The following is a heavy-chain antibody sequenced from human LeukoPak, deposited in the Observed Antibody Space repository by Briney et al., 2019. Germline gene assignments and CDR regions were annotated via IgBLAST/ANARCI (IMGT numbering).Heavy chain of an antibody. J-gene: IGHJ6*04. V-gene: IGHV3-7*01. CDR2: IKQDGSEK. CDR1: GFTFSSYW. Sequence: GGSLRLSCAASGFTFSSYWMSWVRQAPGKGLEWVANIKQDGSEKYYVDSVKGRFAISRDNAKNSLYLQMNSLRAEDTAVYYCAELGITMIGGVWGKGTTVTISS. D-gene: IGHD3-10*02. CDR3: AELGITMIGGV.